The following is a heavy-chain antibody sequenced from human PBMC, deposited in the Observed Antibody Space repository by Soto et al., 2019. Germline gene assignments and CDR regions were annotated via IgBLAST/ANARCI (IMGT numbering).Heavy chain of an antibody. V-gene: IGHV3-33*01. CDR2: IWYDGSNK. J-gene: IGHJ6*02. D-gene: IGHD4-17*01. Sequence: QVQLVESGGGVVQPGRSLRVSCAASGFTFTNYAMHWVRQAPGKGLEWLAVIWYDGSNKYYADSVKGRFTISRDNCKNTLDLQMNSLRAEDTAVYYCARGDYGDYIGYGMDVWGQGTTVTVSS. CDR3: ARGDYGDYIGYGMDV. CDR1: GFTFTNYA.